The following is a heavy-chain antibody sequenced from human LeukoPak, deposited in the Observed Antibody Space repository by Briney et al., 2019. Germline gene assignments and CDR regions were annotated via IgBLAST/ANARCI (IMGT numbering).Heavy chain of an antibody. CDR3: ADFGSGSYCFDY. J-gene: IGHJ4*02. Sequence: GGSLRLSCTAAGFTFNNYAMSWVRQAPGRGLEWVSHISDSGGKTYYADSVKGRFIISRDNSKNTLYLQMDSLRAEDTAIYYCADFGSGSYCFDYWGQGTLVTVSS. V-gene: IGHV3-23*01. CDR1: GFTFNNYA. CDR2: ISDSGGKT. D-gene: IGHD3-10*01.